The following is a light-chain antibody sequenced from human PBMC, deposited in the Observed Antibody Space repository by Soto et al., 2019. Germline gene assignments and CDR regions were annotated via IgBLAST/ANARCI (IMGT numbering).Light chain of an antibody. CDR1: QDVTTN. Sequence: EIRMTQFPATLSASPGEGATLSCRAAQDVTTNFAWYQQKRGQAPRLLIYDISTRATGVPARFSGSGSGTEFTLSISGLQSEDFAVYYCQQYHNWPITFGQGTRLEIK. V-gene: IGKV3-15*01. CDR2: DIS. J-gene: IGKJ5*01. CDR3: QQYHNWPIT.